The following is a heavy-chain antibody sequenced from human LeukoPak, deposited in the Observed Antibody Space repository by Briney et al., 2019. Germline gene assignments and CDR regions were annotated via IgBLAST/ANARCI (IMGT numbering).Heavy chain of an antibody. CDR3: ASDHVRGGFDI. Sequence: SETLSLTCTVSGGSISSYYWSWIRQPPGKGLEWIGHIYYSGSTNYNPSLKSRVTISVDTSKNQFSLKLSSVTAADTAVYYCASDHVRGGFDIWGQGTMVTVSS. CDR2: IYYSGST. J-gene: IGHJ3*02. CDR1: GGSISSYY. V-gene: IGHV4-59*01.